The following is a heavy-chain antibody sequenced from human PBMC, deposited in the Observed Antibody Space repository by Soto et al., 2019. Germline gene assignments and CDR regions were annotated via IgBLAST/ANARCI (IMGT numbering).Heavy chain of an antibody. CDR3: AKHRYYYDSSGYHFMDV. V-gene: IGHV3-23*01. D-gene: IGHD3-22*01. CDR1: GFTFSSYA. CDR2: ISGSGGST. Sequence: QTGGSLRLSCAASGFTFSSYAMSWVRQAPGKGLEWVSAISGSGGSTYYADSVKGRFTISRDNSKNTLYLQMNSLRAEDTAVYYCAKHRYYYDSSGYHFMDVWGQGTTVTVSS. J-gene: IGHJ6*03.